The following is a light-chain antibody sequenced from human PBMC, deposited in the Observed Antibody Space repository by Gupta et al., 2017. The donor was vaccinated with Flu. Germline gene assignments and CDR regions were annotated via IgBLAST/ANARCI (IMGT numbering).Light chain of an antibody. J-gene: IGKJ1*01. CDR1: QAISKY. V-gene: IGKV1-39*01. Sequence: DIEMTQSPSSLSAPAGDRVTITCRASQAISKYLNWYQQKPGKAPNLLIYAASTLESGVPPRFSGSGSGTDFTLTISGLQPEDSASYYCQQSYGTPQTFGQGTQVEIK. CDR3: QQSYGTPQT. CDR2: AAS.